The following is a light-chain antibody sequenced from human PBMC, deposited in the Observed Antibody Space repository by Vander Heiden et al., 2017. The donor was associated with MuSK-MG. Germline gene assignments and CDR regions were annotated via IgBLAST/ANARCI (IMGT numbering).Light chain of an antibody. J-gene: IGKJ1*01. CDR1: QSISSY. CDR3: QQSYSTPRT. Sequence: DIQMTQSPSSLSASVGDRVTITCRASQSISSYLNWYQQKPGKAPKRLIYAASSLQSGVPSRFSGSGSGTDFTLTISSLKPEDFATYYGQQSYSTPRTFGQGTKVEIK. CDR2: AAS. V-gene: IGKV1-39*01.